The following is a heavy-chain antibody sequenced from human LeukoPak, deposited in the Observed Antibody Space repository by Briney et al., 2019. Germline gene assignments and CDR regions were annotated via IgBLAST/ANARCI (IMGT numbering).Heavy chain of an antibody. D-gene: IGHD6-6*01. CDR2: INPSGGST. J-gene: IGHJ4*02. CDR3: ARGHLRYSSSSPETALDY. Sequence: ASVKVSCKASGYTFTSYYMHWVRQAPGQGLEWMGIINPSGGSTSYAQKLQGRVTMTRDMSTSTVYMELSSLRSEDTAVYYCARGHLRYSSSSPETALDYWGKGTLVTVSS. CDR1: GYTFTSYY. V-gene: IGHV1-46*01.